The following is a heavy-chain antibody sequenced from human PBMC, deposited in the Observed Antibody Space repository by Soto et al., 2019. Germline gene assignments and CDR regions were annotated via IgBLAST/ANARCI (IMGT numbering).Heavy chain of an antibody. J-gene: IGHJ3*02. CDR3: AKGVPSPTQHAFDI. V-gene: IGHV3-30*18. CDR1: GFSFSSYD. Sequence: QVHLVESGGGVVQPGRSLRLSCAASGFSFSSYDMHRVRQAPGKGLEWVAMISYDGSDKYFSDSVKGRLTISRDNSKNTVSLEMNSLRTKDTAAYYCAKGVPSPTQHAFDIWGQGTMVTVSS. CDR2: ISYDGSDK.